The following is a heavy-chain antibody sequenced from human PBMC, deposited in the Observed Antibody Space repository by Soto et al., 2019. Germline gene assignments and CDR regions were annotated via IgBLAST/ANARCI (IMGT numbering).Heavy chain of an antibody. D-gene: IGHD3-22*01. J-gene: IGHJ3*02. V-gene: IGHV3-53*02. CDR1: GFTVSSNY. Sequence: EVQLVETGGGLIQPGGSLRLSCAASGFTVSSNYMSWVRQAPGKGLEWVSVIYSGGSTYYADSVKGRFTISRDNSKNTLYLQMNSLRAEDTAVYYCARDHVLQEYDSSGYYRNYAFDIWGQGTMVTVSS. CDR3: ARDHVLQEYDSSGYYRNYAFDI. CDR2: IYSGGST.